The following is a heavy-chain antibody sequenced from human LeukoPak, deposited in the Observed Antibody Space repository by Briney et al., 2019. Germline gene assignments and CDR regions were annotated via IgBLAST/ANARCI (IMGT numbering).Heavy chain of an antibody. CDR2: ISSSGSTI. D-gene: IGHD1-14*01. J-gene: IGHJ6*02. V-gene: IGHV3-48*03. CDR3: ARDHLFYNPRPGYGMDV. CDR1: GFTFSSYE. Sequence: QPGGSLRLSCAASGFTFSSYEKNWVRQAPGKGLEWVSYISSSGSTIYYADSVKGRFTISRDNAKNSLYLQMNSLRAEDTPVYYCARDHLFYNPRPGYGMDVWGQGTTVTVSS.